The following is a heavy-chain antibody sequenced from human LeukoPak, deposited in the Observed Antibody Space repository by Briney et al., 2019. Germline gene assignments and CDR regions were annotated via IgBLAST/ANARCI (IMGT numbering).Heavy chain of an antibody. V-gene: IGHV1-18*01. CDR3: TRDLGVDTTMIFFDY. Sequence: ASVKVSRKASGYTFTSFGISCVRQAPGQGLEWMGWSSAYNGNTNYAQKFQGRVTMTTDTSTSTAYMEVRSLRSDDTAVYYCTRDLGVDTTMIFFDYWGQGSLVTVSS. D-gene: IGHD5-18*01. CDR1: GYTFTSFG. J-gene: IGHJ4*02. CDR2: SSAYNGNT.